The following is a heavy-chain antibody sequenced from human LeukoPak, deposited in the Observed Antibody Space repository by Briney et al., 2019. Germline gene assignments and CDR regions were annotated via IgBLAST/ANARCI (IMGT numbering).Heavy chain of an antibody. Sequence: SETLSLTCTVSGGSISSSSYYWGWIRQPPGKGLEWIGSIYYSGSTYYNPSLKSRVTISVDTSKNQFSLKLSSVTAADTAVYYCARDRGPYDFWSGRRKYNWFDPWGQGTLVTVSS. D-gene: IGHD3-3*01. V-gene: IGHV4-39*07. J-gene: IGHJ5*02. CDR1: GGSISSSSYY. CDR2: IYYSGST. CDR3: ARDRGPYDFWSGRRKYNWFDP.